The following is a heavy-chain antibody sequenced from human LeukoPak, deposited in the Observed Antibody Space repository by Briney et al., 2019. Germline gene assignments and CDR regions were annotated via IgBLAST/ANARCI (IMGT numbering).Heavy chain of an antibody. J-gene: IGHJ4*02. V-gene: IGHV3-33*06. CDR1: GFTLSTYG. D-gene: IGHD6-13*01. CDR3: AKDLSSSWFEGLDN. Sequence: PGGSLRLFCAASGFTLSTYGMYWVRQAPGKGLEWVAVIWNDGSNKHYADSVKGRFTISRDNSKNTLDLQMNSLRAEDTAVYYCAKDLSSSWFEGLDNWGQGTLVTVSS. CDR2: IWNDGSNK.